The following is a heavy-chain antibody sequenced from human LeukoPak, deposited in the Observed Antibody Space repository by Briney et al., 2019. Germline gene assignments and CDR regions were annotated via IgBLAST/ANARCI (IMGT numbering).Heavy chain of an antibody. Sequence: PGGSLRLSCAASGFTFNSYAMHWVRQAPGKGREWVAVISYDGSNKYYADSVKGRCTISRDNSKNTLYLQMHSLRAEDTAAYSCTKDSSGWYIAPEYYYYYIDVWGTRTTVTASS. D-gene: IGHD6-19*01. CDR2: ISYDGSNK. CDR3: TKDSSGWYIAPEYYYYYIDV. CDR1: GFTFNSYA. V-gene: IGHV3-30*04. J-gene: IGHJ6*03.